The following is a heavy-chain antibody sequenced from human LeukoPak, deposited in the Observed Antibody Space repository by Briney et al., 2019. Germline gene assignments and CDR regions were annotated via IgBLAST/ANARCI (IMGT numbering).Heavy chain of an antibody. Sequence: PSETLSLTCTVSGGSISSGSYYWSWIRQPAGKGLEWIGRIYTSGSTNYNPSLKSRVTISVDTSKNQFSLKVSSVTAADTAVYYCVASPVWEYSYGRGSWFDPWGQGTLVTVSS. CDR1: GGSISSGSYY. CDR2: IYTSGST. V-gene: IGHV4-61*02. CDR3: VASPVWEYSYGRGSWFDP. J-gene: IGHJ5*02. D-gene: IGHD5-18*01.